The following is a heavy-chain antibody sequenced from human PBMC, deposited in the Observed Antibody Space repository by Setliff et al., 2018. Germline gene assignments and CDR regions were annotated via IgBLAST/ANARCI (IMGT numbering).Heavy chain of an antibody. V-gene: IGHV1-8*02. CDR2: MNPNSGNT. CDR1: GYTFISYD. Sequence: ASVKVSCKASGYTFISYDINWVRQATGQGLEWMGWMNPNSGNTGYAQKFQGRVTMTRNTSISTAYMELSSLRSEDTAVYYCARGRYHYDILTGYSTNDAFDIWGQGTMVTVSS. J-gene: IGHJ3*02. CDR3: ARGRYHYDILTGYSTNDAFDI. D-gene: IGHD3-9*01.